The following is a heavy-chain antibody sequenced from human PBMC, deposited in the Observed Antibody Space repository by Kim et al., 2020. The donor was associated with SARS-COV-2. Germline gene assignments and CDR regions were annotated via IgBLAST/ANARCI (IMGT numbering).Heavy chain of an antibody. J-gene: IGHJ6*01. CDR3: ARPIFAGGYYNAGFDL. D-gene: IGHD3-22*01. CDR1: GFTFTNYG. Sequence: GGSLRLSCAASGFTFTNYGIHWVRQAPGKGLEWVAAIFPDGIKKDVADFVKGRFTISRDNSMNTLYLQMNRLRVEDTAVCYCARPIFAGGYYNAGFDLWGQETPVTFSS. V-gene: IGHV3-33*03. CDR2: IFPDGIKK.